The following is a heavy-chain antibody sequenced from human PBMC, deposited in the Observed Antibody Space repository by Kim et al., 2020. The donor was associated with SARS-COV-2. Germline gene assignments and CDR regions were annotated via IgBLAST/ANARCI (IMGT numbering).Heavy chain of an antibody. CDR3: AKSANPGASQRFGGDY. J-gene: IGHJ4*01. CDR2: IGGSGFST. D-gene: IGHD3-16*01. V-gene: IGHV3-23*01. CDR1: GFTFSNYA. Sequence: GGSLRLSCAASGFTFSNYAMTWVRQAPGKGLEWVAIIGGSGFSTYYADSVKGRFTVSRDNSKNTVYLQMNSLRAEDTAVYYCAKSANPGASQRFGGDYWG.